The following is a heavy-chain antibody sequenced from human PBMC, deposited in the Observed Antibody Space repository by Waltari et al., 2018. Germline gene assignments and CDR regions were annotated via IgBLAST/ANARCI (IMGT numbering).Heavy chain of an antibody. V-gene: IGHV1-18*01. CDR2: SSVYNGNT. Sequence: QIQLVQSGPEVKKPGASVKASCKASGDTFTSFGISWVRKAPGQGLEWMGWSSVYNGNTRYAEKLQGRVTMTTDTSTSTAYMELRSLRFDDTAIYYCAVGEGDSLLYYYMDVWGKGTPVTVSS. CDR1: GDTFTSFG. D-gene: IGHD2-21*02. CDR3: AVGEGDSLLYYYMDV. J-gene: IGHJ6*03.